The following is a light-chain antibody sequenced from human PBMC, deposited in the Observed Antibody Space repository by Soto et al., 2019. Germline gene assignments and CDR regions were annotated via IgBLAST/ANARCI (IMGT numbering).Light chain of an antibody. V-gene: IGLV1-51*01. J-gene: IGLJ2*01. Sequence: QSVLTQPPSVSAAPGQKVTISCSGSSSNLGNKYVSWYQQLPGTAPKLLIYDNNKRPSGIPDRLSGSKSGTSATLGITGLQTGDEADYYCGTWYSSLSAGVFGGGTKLTVL. CDR1: SSNLGNKY. CDR3: GTWYSSLSAGV. CDR2: DNN.